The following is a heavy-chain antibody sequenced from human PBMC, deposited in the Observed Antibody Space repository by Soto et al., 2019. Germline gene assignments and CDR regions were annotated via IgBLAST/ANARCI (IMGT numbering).Heavy chain of an antibody. V-gene: IGHV3-23*01. CDR3: AKDAGSPDLYYYYYYMDV. CDR1: GFTFSSYA. J-gene: IGHJ6*03. Sequence: GGSLRLSCAASGFTFSSYAMSWVRQAPGKGLEWVSAISGSGGSTYYADSVKGRFTISRDNSKNTLYLQMNSLRAEDTAVYYCAKDAGSPDLYYYYYYMDVWGKGTTVTVSS. CDR2: ISGSGGST.